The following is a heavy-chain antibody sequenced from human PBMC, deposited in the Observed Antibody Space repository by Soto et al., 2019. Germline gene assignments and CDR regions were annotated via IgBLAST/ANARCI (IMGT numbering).Heavy chain of an antibody. V-gene: IGHV1-2*04. D-gene: IGHD6-13*01. CDR2: INPNSGGT. CDR3: ARHSSSWLPSYYFDY. Sequence: ASVKVSCKASGYTFTGYYMHWVRQAPGQGLEWMGWINPNSGGTNYAQKFQGWVTMTRDTCISTAYMELSRLRSDDTAVYYCARHSSSWLPSYYFDYWGQGTLVTVSS. J-gene: IGHJ4*02. CDR1: GYTFTGYY.